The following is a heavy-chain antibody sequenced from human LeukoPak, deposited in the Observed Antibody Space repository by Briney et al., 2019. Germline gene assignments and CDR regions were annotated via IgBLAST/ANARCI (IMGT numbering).Heavy chain of an antibody. Sequence: PSETLSLTCAVYGGSFSGYYWSWIRQPPGKGLEWIGEINHSGSTNYNPSLKSRVTISVDTSKNQFSLKLSSVTAADTAEYYCARSLGRGTGDDYWGQGTLVTVSS. CDR3: ARSLGRGTGDDY. CDR2: INHSGST. J-gene: IGHJ4*02. D-gene: IGHD7-27*01. CDR1: GGSFSGYY. V-gene: IGHV4-34*01.